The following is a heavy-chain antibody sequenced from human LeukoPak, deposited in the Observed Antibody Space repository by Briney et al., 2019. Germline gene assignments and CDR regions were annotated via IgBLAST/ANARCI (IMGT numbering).Heavy chain of an antibody. CDR1: GGSISSGSYY. J-gene: IGHJ5*02. Sequence: SQTLSLTCTVSGGSISSGSYYWSWIRQPAGKGLEWIGRIYTSGSTNYNPSLKSRVTISVDTSKNQFSLKLSSVTAADTAAYYCARDRGYSYAPWGQGTLVTVSS. CDR2: IYTSGST. D-gene: IGHD5-18*01. V-gene: IGHV4-61*02. CDR3: ARDRGYSYAP.